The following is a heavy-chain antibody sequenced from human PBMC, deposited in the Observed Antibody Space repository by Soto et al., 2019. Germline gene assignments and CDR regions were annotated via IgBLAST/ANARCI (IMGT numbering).Heavy chain of an antibody. V-gene: IGHV3-23*01. Sequence: PGGSLRLSCAASGFTFSCYAMSWVRQAPGKGLEWVSAISGSGGSTYYADSVKGRFTISRDNSKNTLYLQMNSLRAEDTAVYYCAKRPSRLPGESWFDPWGQGTLVTVSS. J-gene: IGHJ5*02. CDR1: GFTFSCYA. CDR2: ISGSGGST. CDR3: AKRPSRLPGESWFDP. D-gene: IGHD3-10*01.